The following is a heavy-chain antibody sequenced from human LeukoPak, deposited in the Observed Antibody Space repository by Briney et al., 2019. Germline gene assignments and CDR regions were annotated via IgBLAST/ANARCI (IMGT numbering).Heavy chain of an antibody. CDR2: IKTDGSTT. J-gene: IGHJ4*02. V-gene: IGHV3-74*01. CDR3: ARGDQQLPRSTPDY. D-gene: IGHD2-2*01. CDR1: GFTFSSSW. Sequence: GGSLRLSCAVSGFTFSSSWVHWVRQAPGKGLVRVSHIKTDGSTTAYADSVKGRFTISRDNAKNTLYLQMNSLRAEDTGVYYCARGDQQLPRSTPDYWGQGTLVTVSS.